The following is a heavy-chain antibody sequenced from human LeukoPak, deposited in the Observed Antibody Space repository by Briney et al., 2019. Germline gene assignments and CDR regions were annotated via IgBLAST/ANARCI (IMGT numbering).Heavy chain of an antibody. V-gene: IGHV3-64D*06. CDR2: ISSNGGST. Sequence: GGSLRLSCSASGFIFSSFDMYWGRQAPGKGLEYVSAISSNGGSTYYADSVKGRFTISRDNSKNTLNLQMSSLRAEDTAIYYCVKDFRGIPIDYWGQGTLVTVSS. J-gene: IGHJ4*02. D-gene: IGHD3-10*01. CDR3: VKDFRGIPIDY. CDR1: GFIFSSFD.